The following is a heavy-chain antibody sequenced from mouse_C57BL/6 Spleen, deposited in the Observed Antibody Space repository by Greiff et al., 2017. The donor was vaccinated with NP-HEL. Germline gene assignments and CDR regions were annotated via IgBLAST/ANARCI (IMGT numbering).Heavy chain of an antibody. CDR3: ARAYDGYYVGAWFAY. CDR2: IDPSDSYT. J-gene: IGHJ3*01. D-gene: IGHD2-3*01. CDR1: GYTFTSYW. V-gene: IGHV1-69*01. Sequence: QVQLQQPGAELVMPGASVKLSCKASGYTFTSYWMHWVKQRPGQGLEWIGEIDPSDSYTNYNQKFKGKSTLTVDKSSSTAYMQLSSLTSEDSAVYYCARAYDGYYVGAWFAYWGQGTLVTVSA.